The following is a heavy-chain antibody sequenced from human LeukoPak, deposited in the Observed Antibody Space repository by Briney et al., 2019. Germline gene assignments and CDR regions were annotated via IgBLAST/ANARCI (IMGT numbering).Heavy chain of an antibody. CDR2: ISYDGSNK. Sequence: GGSLRLSCAASGFTFSSYGIHWVRQAPGKGLDWVAVISYDGSNKYYADSVKGRFTISRDNSKNTLYLQMNSLRPEDTAVYYCARTGLVGATFDAFDIWGQGTMVTVSS. CDR1: GFTFSSYG. D-gene: IGHD1-26*01. CDR3: ARTGLVGATFDAFDI. V-gene: IGHV3-30*03. J-gene: IGHJ3*02.